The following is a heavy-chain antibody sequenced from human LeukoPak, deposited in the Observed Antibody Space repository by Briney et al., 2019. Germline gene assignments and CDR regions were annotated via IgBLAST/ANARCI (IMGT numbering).Heavy chain of an antibody. V-gene: IGHV3-73*01. CDR3: TSTVAPSPTQSDY. CDR2: IRSKANSYAT. CDR1: GFTFSGSA. Sequence: GGSLRLSCAASGFTFSGSAMHWVRQASGKGLEWVGRIRSKANSYATAYAASVKGRFTISRDDSKNTAYLQMNSLKTEDTAVYYCTSTVAPSPTQSDYWGQGTLVTVCS. D-gene: IGHD4-11*01. J-gene: IGHJ4*02.